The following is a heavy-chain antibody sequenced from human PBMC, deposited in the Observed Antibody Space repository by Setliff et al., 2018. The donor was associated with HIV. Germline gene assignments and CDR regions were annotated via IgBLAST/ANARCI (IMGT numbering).Heavy chain of an antibody. CDR1: GYTFTNYW. CDR2: IYPGDSDT. Sequence: GESLKISCKGSGYTFTNYWIGWVRQMPGKGLECMGIIYPGDSDTRYSPSFQGQVAISADKSISTAYLQWSSLKASDTAMFYCARPRRPYSGSYYDGFDIWGQGTMVTVSS. V-gene: IGHV5-51*01. D-gene: IGHD1-26*01. J-gene: IGHJ3*02. CDR3: ARPRRPYSGSYYDGFDI.